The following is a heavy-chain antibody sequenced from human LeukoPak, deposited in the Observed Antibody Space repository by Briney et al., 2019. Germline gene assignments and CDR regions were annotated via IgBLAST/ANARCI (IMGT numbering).Heavy chain of an antibody. D-gene: IGHD4-17*01. CDR1: GGSFSGYY. V-gene: IGHV4-34*01. CDR3: ARGYGDYVD. CDR2: INHSGST. J-gene: IGHJ4*02. Sequence: SETLSLTCAVYGGSFSGYYWSWIRQPPGKGLEWIGEINHSGSTNYNPSLKSRVTISVDTSKNQFSLKLSSVTAADTAVYYCARGYGDYVDWGQGTLVTVSS.